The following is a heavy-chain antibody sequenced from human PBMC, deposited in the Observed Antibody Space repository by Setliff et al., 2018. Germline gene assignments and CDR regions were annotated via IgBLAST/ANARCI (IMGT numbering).Heavy chain of an antibody. Sequence: GGSLRLSCAASGFTFSSYRMHWVRQAPGKGLEWVAVIWDDGGNKYHADSVKGRFTISRDNSKNTLYLQMNSLRPEDTAVYYCARTCSGSGCYAGLDSWGQGSLVTVSS. CDR3: ARTCSGSGCYAGLDS. CDR2: IWDDGGNK. J-gene: IGHJ4*02. D-gene: IGHD2-15*01. CDR1: GFTFSSYR. V-gene: IGHV3-33*08.